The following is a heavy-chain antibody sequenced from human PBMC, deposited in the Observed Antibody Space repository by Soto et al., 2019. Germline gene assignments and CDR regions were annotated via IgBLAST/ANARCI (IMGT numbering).Heavy chain of an antibody. CDR3: N. D-gene: IGHD3-22*01. CDR2: IYPGDSDT. CDR1: GYSFTSYW. V-gene: IGHV5-51*01. J-gene: IGHJ4*02. Sequence: GESLKISCKGSGYSFTSYWIGWVRQMPGKGLEWMGIIYPGDSDTRYSPSFQGQVTISAEDTAVYYCATDPPRNYYDNNGPMGNWGQGTLVTVSS.